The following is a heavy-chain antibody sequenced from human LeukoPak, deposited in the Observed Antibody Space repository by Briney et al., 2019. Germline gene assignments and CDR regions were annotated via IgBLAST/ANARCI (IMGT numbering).Heavy chain of an antibody. CDR2: ISYDGSNK. CDR1: GFTFSSYA. D-gene: IGHD3-22*01. J-gene: IGHJ3*02. CDR3: ARDAMAITMIVIPGAFDI. Sequence: GRSLRLSCAASGFTFSSYAMHWVRQAPGKGLEWVAVISYDGSNKYYADSVKGQFTISRDNSKNTLYLQMNSLRAEDTAVYYCARDAMAITMIVIPGAFDIWGQGTMVTVSS. V-gene: IGHV3-30-3*01.